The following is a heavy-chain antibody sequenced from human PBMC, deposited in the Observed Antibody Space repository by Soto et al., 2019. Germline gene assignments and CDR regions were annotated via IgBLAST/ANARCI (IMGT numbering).Heavy chain of an antibody. Sequence: ASVKVSCKASGYTFTGYYVHWVRQAPGQGLEWMGWINPNSGDTYLAQRFQGRVTMNRDTSIGTAYMELRGLTSDDTAEYYCAKGGAIVAAGTRVYLYNAMDVWGQGTTVTVSS. V-gene: IGHV1-2*02. J-gene: IGHJ6*02. CDR3: AKGGAIVAAGTRVYLYNAMDV. CDR1: GYTFTGYY. D-gene: IGHD1-26*01. CDR2: INPNSGDT.